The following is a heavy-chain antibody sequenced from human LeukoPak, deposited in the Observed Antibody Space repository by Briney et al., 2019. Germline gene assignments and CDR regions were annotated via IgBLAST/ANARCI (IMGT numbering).Heavy chain of an antibody. D-gene: IGHD2-2*01. CDR2: IRFGGTTK. Sequence: SGKSLRLSCASSGFPFSSYGMNWVRQAPGKGLEWVAFIRFGGTTKYYADSVKGRFTISRDNSKNTLYLQINSLRAEDTAVYYCAKDPGSTSCCGVLGDYWGQGILVTVSS. V-gene: IGHV3-30*02. CDR1: GFPFSSYG. J-gene: IGHJ4*02. CDR3: AKDPGSTSCCGVLGDY.